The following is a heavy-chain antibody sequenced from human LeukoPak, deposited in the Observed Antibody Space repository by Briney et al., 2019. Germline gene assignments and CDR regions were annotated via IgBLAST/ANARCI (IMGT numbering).Heavy chain of an antibody. CDR2: IHSSGTT. CDR3: TREGYGSSGYYLDY. J-gene: IGHJ4*02. CDR1: GGSISSSSYY. V-gene: IGHV4-39*07. Sequence: SETLSLTCTVSGGSISSSSYYWGWIRQPPGKGLEWIGYIHSSGTTEYNPSLESRITTSVDTSKNQVSLKLSSVTVAGTAFYYCTREGYGSSGYYLDYWGQGTLVTVSS. D-gene: IGHD3-22*01.